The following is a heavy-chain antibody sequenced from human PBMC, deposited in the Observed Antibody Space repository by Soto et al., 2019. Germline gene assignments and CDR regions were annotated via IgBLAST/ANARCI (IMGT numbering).Heavy chain of an antibody. CDR2: INHSGST. J-gene: IGHJ5*02. CDR3: ARGLPFPMFWEREAPKRPFDP. V-gene: IGHV4-34*01. CDR1: GGSFSGYY. Sequence: PSETLSLTCAVYGGSFSGYYWSWIRQPPGKGLEWIGEINHSGSTNYNPSLKSRVTISVDTSKNQFSLKLSSVTAADTAVYYCARGLPFPMFWEREAPKRPFDPWGQGTLVT. D-gene: IGHD3-10*02.